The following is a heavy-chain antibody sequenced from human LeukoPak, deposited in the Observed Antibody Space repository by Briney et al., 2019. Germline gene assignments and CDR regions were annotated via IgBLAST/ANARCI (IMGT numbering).Heavy chain of an antibody. V-gene: IGHV3-7*01. CDR2: IKQDGSEK. CDR3: ARGDDCSGGSCYLLDYYYMDV. D-gene: IGHD2-15*01. Sequence: PAGGSLRLSCAASGFTFSSYWMSWVRQAPGKGLEWVANIKQDGSEKYYLDSVKGRFTISRDNAKNSLYLQMNSLRAEDTAVYYCARGDDCSGGSCYLLDYYYMDVWGKGTTVTVSS. J-gene: IGHJ6*03. CDR1: GFTFSSYW.